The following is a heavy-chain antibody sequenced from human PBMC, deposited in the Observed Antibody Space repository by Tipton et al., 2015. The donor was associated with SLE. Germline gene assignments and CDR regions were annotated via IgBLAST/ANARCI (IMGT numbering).Heavy chain of an antibody. CDR1: GGSFSGYY. V-gene: IGHV4-34*03. J-gene: IGHJ4*02. Sequence: TLSLTCAVYGGSFSGYYWSWIRQPPGKGLEWIGEINHSGSTNYNPSLKSRVTISVDTSKNQFSLKLSSVTAADTAVYYCRLITVTSLFDYWGLGTLVTVSS. D-gene: IGHD4-17*01. CDR3: RLITVTSLFDY. CDR2: INHSGST.